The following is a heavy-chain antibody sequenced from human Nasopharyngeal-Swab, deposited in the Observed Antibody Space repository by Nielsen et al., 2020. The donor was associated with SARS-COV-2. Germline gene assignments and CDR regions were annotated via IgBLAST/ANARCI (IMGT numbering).Heavy chain of an antibody. V-gene: IGHV3-9*01. CDR1: GLTFDDYA. J-gene: IGHJ4*02. CDR2: ISWNSGSI. D-gene: IGHD6-13*01. Sequence: SLKISCAASGLTFDDYAMHWVRQAPGKGLEWVSGISWNSGSIGYADSVKGRFTISRDNAKNSLYLQMNSLRAEDTAVYYCARAISAADFDYWGQGTLVTVSS. CDR3: ARAISAADFDY.